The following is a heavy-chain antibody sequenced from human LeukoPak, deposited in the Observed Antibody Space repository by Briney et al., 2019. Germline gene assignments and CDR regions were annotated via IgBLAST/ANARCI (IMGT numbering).Heavy chain of an antibody. J-gene: IGHJ6*03. CDR1: GFTFSSYS. D-gene: IGHD3-3*01. CDR3: ARGRGKSRSPSVRFLEWLSDYYYYMDV. CDR2: ISSSSSTI. V-gene: IGHV3-48*04. Sequence: GGSLRLSCAASGFTFSSYSMNWVRQAPGKGLEWVSYISSSSSTIYYADSVKGRFTISRDNAKNSLYLQMNSLRAEDTAVYYCARGRGKSRSPSVRFLEWLSDYYYYMDVWGKGTTVTVSS.